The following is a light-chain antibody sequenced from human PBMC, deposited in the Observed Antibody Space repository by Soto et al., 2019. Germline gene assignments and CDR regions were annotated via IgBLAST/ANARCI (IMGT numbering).Light chain of an antibody. J-gene: IGLJ2*01. Sequence: QSALTQPASVSGSPGQSITISCTGTSSDVGGYNFVSWYQQHPGKAPKLMIYDVSNRPSGVSIRFSGSKSGNTASLTISGLQAEDEADYYCSSYTISNTLVFGGGTKLTVL. CDR3: SSYTISNTLV. V-gene: IGLV2-14*01. CDR2: DVS. CDR1: SSDVGGYNF.